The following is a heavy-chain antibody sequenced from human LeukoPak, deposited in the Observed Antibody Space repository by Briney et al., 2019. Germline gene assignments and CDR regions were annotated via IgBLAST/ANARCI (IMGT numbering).Heavy chain of an antibody. D-gene: IGHD3-10*01. CDR1: GGSISSYY. CDR2: IYTSGST. Sequence: PSETLSLTCTVSGGSISSYYWSWIRQPAGKGLEWIGRIYTSGSTNYNPSLKSRVTMSVDTSKNQFSLKLSSVTAADTAVYYCARARSGVRGVIYYFDYWGQGTLVTVSS. J-gene: IGHJ4*02. CDR3: ARARSGVRGVIYYFDY. V-gene: IGHV4-4*07.